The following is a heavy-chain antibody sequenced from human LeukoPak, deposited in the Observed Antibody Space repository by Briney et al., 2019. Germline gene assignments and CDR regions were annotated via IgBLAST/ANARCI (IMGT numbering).Heavy chain of an antibody. CDR3: TRYDGSGYFPFDY. CDR1: GGSISSSSYY. D-gene: IGHD3-22*01. V-gene: IGHV4-39*07. J-gene: IGHJ4*02. Sequence: SETLSLTCTVSGGSISSSSYYWGWIRQPPGKGLEWIGSIYYSGSTYYNPSLKSRVTISVDTSKNQFSLKLSSVTAADTAVYFCTRYDGSGYFPFDYWGQGTLVTVSS. CDR2: IYYSGST.